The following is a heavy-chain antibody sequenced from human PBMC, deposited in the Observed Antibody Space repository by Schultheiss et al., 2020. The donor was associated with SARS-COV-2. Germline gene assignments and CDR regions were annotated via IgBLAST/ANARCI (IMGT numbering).Heavy chain of an antibody. CDR3: AKERRYSGYLN. J-gene: IGHJ4*02. V-gene: IGHV3-21*04. D-gene: IGHD5-12*01. CDR1: GFTFSSYS. Sequence: GGSLRLSCAASGFTFSSYSMNWVRQAPGKGLEWVSSISSSSSYIYYADSVKGRFTISRDNSKNTLYLQMNSLRAEDTAVYYCAKERRYSGYLNWGQGTLVTVSS. CDR2: ISSSSSYI.